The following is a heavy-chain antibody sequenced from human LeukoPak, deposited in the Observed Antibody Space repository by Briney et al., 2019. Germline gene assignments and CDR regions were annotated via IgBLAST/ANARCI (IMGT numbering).Heavy chain of an antibody. Sequence: PGASVKVSCKASGYTFTSYGISWVRQAPGQGLEWMGWISAYNGNTNYAQKLQGRVTMTTDTSTSTAYMELRSLRSDDTAVYYCATHKGGVIRGLFDYWGQGTLVTVSS. CDR2: ISAYNGNT. J-gene: IGHJ4*02. V-gene: IGHV1-18*01. CDR1: GYTFTSYG. CDR3: ATHKGGVIRGLFDY. D-gene: IGHD3-10*01.